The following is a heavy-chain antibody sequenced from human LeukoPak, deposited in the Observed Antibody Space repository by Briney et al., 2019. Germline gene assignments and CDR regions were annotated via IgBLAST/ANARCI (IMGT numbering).Heavy chain of an antibody. V-gene: IGHV3-48*03. CDR1: DFTFSCYK. CDR3: ARLTVDTADISYFAY. Sequence: GGPLRFSCAASDFTFSCYKMNWVRLAPGKGQGWVSYISMSGSTIYYPDSVKGRFTISRDNAKNSMYLQMNSLTAEDTAVYYCARLTVDTADISYFAYWGQGTLVTVSS. D-gene: IGHD5-18*01. J-gene: IGHJ4*02. CDR2: ISMSGSTI.